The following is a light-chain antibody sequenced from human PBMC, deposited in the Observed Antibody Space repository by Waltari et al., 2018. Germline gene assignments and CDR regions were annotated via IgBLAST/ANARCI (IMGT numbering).Light chain of an antibody. V-gene: IGLV3-19*01. J-gene: IGLJ2*01. CDR1: SLRSYY. Sequence: SSELPQDPAVYVALGQTVRITCNGDSLRSYYVSWYQNKPGPAPVLVIYGKNNRPSGIPDRFSGASSGNTASLTITGAQAEDEADYYCNSRDSSGNRVVFGGGTKLTVL. CDR3: NSRDSSGNRVV. CDR2: GKN.